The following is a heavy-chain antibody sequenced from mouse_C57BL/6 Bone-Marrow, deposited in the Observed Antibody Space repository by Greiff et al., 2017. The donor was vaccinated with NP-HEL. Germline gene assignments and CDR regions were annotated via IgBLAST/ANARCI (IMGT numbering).Heavy chain of an antibody. V-gene: IGHV1-81*01. Sequence: QVHVKQSGAELARPGASVKLSCKASGYTFTSYGISWVKQRTGQGLEWIGEIYPRSGNTYYNEKFKGKATLTADKSSSTAYMQLRSLTSEDSAVYFCARDGYYSSFDYWGQGTTLTVSS. D-gene: IGHD2-3*01. CDR1: GYTFTSYG. CDR3: ARDGYYSSFDY. CDR2: IYPRSGNT. J-gene: IGHJ2*01.